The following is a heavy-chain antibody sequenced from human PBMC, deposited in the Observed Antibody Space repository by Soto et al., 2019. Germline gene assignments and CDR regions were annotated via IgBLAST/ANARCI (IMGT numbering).Heavy chain of an antibody. Sequence: QVQLQGSGPRLVKPSQTLSLTCSVSGASISSGAYFWTWIRHHPGKGLEWIGYIYYSVSTSYTYQNHSIQSRVTISVDTSKNLFSLRLTSVTAADTATYYCARDKGPDTYGQTRIRDYSYAMDVWGQGTTVIVSS. CDR2: IYYSVST. J-gene: IGHJ6*02. CDR1: GASISSGAYF. CDR3: ARDKGPDTYGQTRIRDYSYAMDV. V-gene: IGHV4-31*03. D-gene: IGHD5-18*01.